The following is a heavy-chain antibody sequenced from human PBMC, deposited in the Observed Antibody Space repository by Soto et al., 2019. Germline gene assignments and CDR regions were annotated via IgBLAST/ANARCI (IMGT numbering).Heavy chain of an antibody. V-gene: IGHV3-23*01. CDR3: AKSWTGRWYSSCFDY. J-gene: IGHJ4*02. Sequence: GGSLKLSCAASELTFSSHAMTWVRQAQGKGLEWVSAISGSGDSTYYADSVKGRFTISRDNSKNTLYLQMNGLRAEDTAVYYCAKSWTGRWYSSCFDYWGQGTLVTVSS. CDR1: ELTFSSHA. CDR2: ISGSGDST. D-gene: IGHD6-13*01.